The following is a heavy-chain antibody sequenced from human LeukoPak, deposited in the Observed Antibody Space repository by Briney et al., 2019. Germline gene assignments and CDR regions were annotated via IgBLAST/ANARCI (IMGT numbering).Heavy chain of an antibody. V-gene: IGHV4-39*01. CDR1: AGPISSSSYY. Sequence: SETLSLTCTVSAGPISSSSYYWGWIRQPPGKGLEWIGSIYYSGSTYYNPSLKSRVTISVDTSKNQFSLKLSSVTAADTAVYYCATTVAVAGPTGFDPWGQGTLVTVSS. CDR2: IYYSGST. CDR3: ATTVAVAGPTGFDP. J-gene: IGHJ5*02. D-gene: IGHD6-19*01.